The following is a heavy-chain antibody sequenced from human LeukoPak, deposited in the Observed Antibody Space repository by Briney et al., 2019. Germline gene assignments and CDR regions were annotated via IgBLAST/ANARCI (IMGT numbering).Heavy chain of an antibody. J-gene: IGHJ4*02. CDR3: ARDRDCGDGGCYPHFDY. D-gene: IGHD2-15*01. Sequence: GGSLRLSCAASGFTFSSYAMSWVRQAPGKGLEWVSAISGSGGSTYYADSVKGRFTISRDNAKNSLSLQMNSLRVEDTAVYYCARDRDCGDGGCYPHFDYWGQGVRVTVSS. CDR2: ISGSGGST. CDR1: GFTFSSYA. V-gene: IGHV3-23*01.